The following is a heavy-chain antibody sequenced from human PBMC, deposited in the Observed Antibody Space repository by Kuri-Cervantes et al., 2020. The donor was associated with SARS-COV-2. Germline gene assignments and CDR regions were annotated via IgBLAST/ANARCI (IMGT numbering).Heavy chain of an antibody. Sequence: GESLKISCAASGFTFSIYSMNWVRQAPGKGLELVSSISSSSSYIYYAESVKGRFTISRDNAKNSLYLQMNSLRAEDTAVYYCAKDSPCRYPTVSSAEYFQLWGQGTLVTVSS. J-gene: IGHJ1*01. CDR3: AKDSPCRYPTVSSAEYFQL. CDR2: ISSSSSYI. V-gene: IGHV3-21*01. CDR1: GFTFSIYS. D-gene: IGHD4-11*01.